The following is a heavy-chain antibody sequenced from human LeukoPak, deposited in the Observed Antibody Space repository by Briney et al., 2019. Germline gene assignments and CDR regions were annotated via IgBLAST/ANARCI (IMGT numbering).Heavy chain of an antibody. CDR3: AKGSYTIFDS. CDR2: IGWNGIVI. CDR1: GFTFDDFA. V-gene: IGHV3-9*01. D-gene: IGHD3-16*01. J-gene: IGHJ4*02. Sequence: SGGSLRLSCVASGFTFDDFAMYWVRHTPGKGLEWVSGIGWNGIVIDYADSVKGRFTISRDNAKNSLYLHMNTLRVEDTALYYCAKGSYTIFDSWGQGTLVTVSS.